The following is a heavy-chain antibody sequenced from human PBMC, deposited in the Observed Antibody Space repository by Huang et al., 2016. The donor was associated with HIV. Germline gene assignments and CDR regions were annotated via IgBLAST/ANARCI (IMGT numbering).Heavy chain of an antibody. CDR1: GGSLKQYS. Sequence: QVQLQQWGAGLLKPSETLSLTCAVSGGSLKQYSWLWCRTLSGKGLEWIVQIFPTGNSQTNPSLKRRASVSIDTSQNQFSLRLTSVTAADRSVYYCARNAYCGTDCYSIDYWGQGTLVTVSS. D-gene: IGHD2-21*02. CDR2: IFPTGNS. CDR3: ARNAYCGTDCYSIDY. J-gene: IGHJ4*02. V-gene: IGHV4-34*04.